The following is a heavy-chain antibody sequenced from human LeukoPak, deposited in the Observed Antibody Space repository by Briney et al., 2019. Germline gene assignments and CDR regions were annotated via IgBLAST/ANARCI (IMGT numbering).Heavy chain of an antibody. Sequence: PGGSLRLSCAASGFTVSSNYMSWVRQAPGKGLEWVSSINSSSSYIYYADSVKGRFTISRDNAKNSLYLQMNSLRAEDTAVYYCAXDIHYDXSGYYYEPFDYWGQGTLVTVSS. D-gene: IGHD3-22*01. CDR2: INSSSSYI. J-gene: IGHJ4*02. CDR1: GFTVSSNY. CDR3: AXDIHYDXSGYYYEPFDY. V-gene: IGHV3-21*01.